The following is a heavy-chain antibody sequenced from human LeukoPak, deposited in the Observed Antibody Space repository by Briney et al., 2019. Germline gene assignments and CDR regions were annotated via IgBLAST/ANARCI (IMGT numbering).Heavy chain of an antibody. CDR2: ISGSGGST. J-gene: IGHJ4*02. V-gene: IGHV3-23*01. CDR1: GFTFCSYA. D-gene: IGHD2-2*01. Sequence: GSMRLSCAASGFTFCSYAMSWVRQAPGKGLEWVSAISGSGGSTYYADSVKGRFTISRDNSKNTLYLQMNSLRAEDTAVYYCARESSRDIVVVPAATDFDYWGQGTLVTVSS. CDR3: ARESSRDIVVVPAATDFDY.